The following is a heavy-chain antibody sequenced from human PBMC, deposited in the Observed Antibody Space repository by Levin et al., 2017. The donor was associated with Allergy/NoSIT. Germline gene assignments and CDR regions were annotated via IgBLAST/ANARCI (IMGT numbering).Heavy chain of an antibody. D-gene: IGHD3-9*01. CDR1: GGSISSGSYY. V-gene: IGHV4-61*02. CDR3: ARGSLLRYFDWLLYGGYYFDY. J-gene: IGHJ4*02. Sequence: LRLSCTVSGGSISSGSYYWSWIRQPAGTGLEWIGRIYTSGSTNYNPSLKSRVTISVDTSKNQFSLKLSSVTAADTAVYYCARGSLLRYFDWLLYGGYYFDYWGQGTLVTVSS. CDR2: IYTSGST.